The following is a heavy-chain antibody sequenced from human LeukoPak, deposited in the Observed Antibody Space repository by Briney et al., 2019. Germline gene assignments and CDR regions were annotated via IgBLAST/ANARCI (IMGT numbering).Heavy chain of an antibody. J-gene: IGHJ6*03. Sequence: PGGSLRLSCAASGFTFSSYSINWVRQAPGKGLEWVSYISSSSSTIYYADSVKGRFTISRDNAKNSLYLQMNSLRAEDTAVYYCARGLRITMVRGAPGYYYMDVWGKGTTVTVSS. D-gene: IGHD3-10*01. CDR1: GFTFSSYS. CDR2: ISSSSSTI. V-gene: IGHV3-48*01. CDR3: ARGLRITMVRGAPGYYYMDV.